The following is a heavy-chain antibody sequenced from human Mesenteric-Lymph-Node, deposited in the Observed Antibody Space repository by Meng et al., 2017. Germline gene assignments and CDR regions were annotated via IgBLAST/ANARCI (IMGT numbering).Heavy chain of an antibody. CDR2: INAGNGNT. V-gene: IGHV1-3*01. J-gene: IGHJ4*02. Sequence: VKVSCKASGYTFTSYAMHWVRQAPGQRLEWMGWINAGNGNTKYSQKFQGRVTMTRDTSISTAYMELSSLRSEDTAVYYCARGRRRGYSYWTDYWGQGTLVTVSS. CDR3: ARGRRRGYSYWTDY. D-gene: IGHD5-18*01. CDR1: GYTFTSYA.